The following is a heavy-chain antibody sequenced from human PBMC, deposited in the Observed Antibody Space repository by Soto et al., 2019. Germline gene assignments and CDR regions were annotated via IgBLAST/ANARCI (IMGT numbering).Heavy chain of an antibody. J-gene: IGHJ3*02. CDR3: ARDRNKLWKNDAFDI. V-gene: IGHV4-59*01. CDR1: GDSLNSYY. Sequence: QVQLQESGPGLVKPSETLSLTCSVSGDSLNSYYWSWIRQSPVKGLEWLGYIYYSGDTKYNPSLQSRISISVDTTENQFSLRLSSVTAADTAVYFCARDRNKLWKNDAFDIWGQGTMVTVSS. CDR2: IYYSGDT. D-gene: IGHD1-1*01.